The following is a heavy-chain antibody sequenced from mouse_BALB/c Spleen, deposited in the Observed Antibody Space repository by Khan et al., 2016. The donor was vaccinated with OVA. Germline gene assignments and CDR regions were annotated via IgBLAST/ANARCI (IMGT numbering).Heavy chain of an antibody. CDR3: TGVAYNGLCAY. Sequence: VQLQQSGAEFVKPGASVKLSCTASGFNLKATYMHWINQRPQQGLVWIGRIDPANGNVKYDPNFQDKATIAAKPPSHTAYLHPSSLTSADTAVYYCTGVAYNGLCAYWGQGTLVTVSA. CDR2: IDPANGNV. CDR1: GFNLKATY. J-gene: IGHJ3*01. V-gene: IGHV14-3*02. D-gene: IGHD2-10*01.